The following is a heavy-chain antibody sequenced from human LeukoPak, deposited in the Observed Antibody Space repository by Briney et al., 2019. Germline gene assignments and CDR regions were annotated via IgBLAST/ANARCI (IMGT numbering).Heavy chain of an antibody. J-gene: IGHJ6*02. CDR1: GFTFGDYA. CDR3: TRDPASPDCSSTSCYEVVDYYYGMDV. CDR2: IRSKAYGGTT. D-gene: IGHD2-2*01. Sequence: GGSLRLSCTASGFTFGDYAMSWVRQAPGKGLEWVGFIRSKAYGGTTEYAASVKGRFTISRDDSKSIAYLQMNSLKTEDTAVYYCTRDPASPDCSSTSCYEVVDYYYGMDVWGQGTTVTVSS. V-gene: IGHV3-49*04.